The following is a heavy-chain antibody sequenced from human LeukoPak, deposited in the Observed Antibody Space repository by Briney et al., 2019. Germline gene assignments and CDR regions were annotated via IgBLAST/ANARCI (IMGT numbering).Heavy chain of an antibody. CDR2: INHSGST. V-gene: IGHV4-34*01. D-gene: IGHD2-2*01. J-gene: IGHJ4*02. Sequence: PSETLSLTCAVYGGSFSGYYWSWIRQPPGKGLEWIGEINHSGSTNYNPSLKGRVTISVDTSKNQFSLKLSSVTAADTAVYYCARLGCSSTSCFDYWGQGTLVTVSS. CDR3: ARLGCSSTSCFDY. CDR1: GGSFSGYY.